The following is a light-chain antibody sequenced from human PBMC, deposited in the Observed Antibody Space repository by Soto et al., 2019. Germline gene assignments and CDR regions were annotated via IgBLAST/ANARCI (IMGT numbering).Light chain of an antibody. V-gene: IGLV2-8*01. CDR2: EVS. CDR1: SSDVGGYNY. CDR3: SSYAGSNNYV. Sequence: SVLTQPPPPSRSPGQSVTISCTGTSSDVGGYNYVSWYQQHPGKAPKLMIYEVSKRPSGVPDRFSGSKSGNTASLTVSGLQAEDEADYYCSSYAGSNNYVFGTGTKVTVL. J-gene: IGLJ1*01.